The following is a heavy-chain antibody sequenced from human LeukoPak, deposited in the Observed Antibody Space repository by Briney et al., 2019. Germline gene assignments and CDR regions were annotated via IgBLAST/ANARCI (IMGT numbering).Heavy chain of an antibody. V-gene: IGHV3-21*01. CDR1: GFTFSSYS. Sequence: GGSLRLSCVASGFTFSSYSMNWFRQAPRKGPEWVSYISSSSGYIYYAHSVKGRFTISRDNAKNSLFLQMNSLRAEDTAVYYCVRDESLYCTNGVCYGAYMDVWGKGTTVTVSS. J-gene: IGHJ6*03. CDR2: ISSSSGYI. D-gene: IGHD2-8*01. CDR3: VRDESLYCTNGVCYGAYMDV.